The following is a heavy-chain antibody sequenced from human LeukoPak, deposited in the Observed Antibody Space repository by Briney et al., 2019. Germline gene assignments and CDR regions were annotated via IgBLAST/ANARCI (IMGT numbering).Heavy chain of an antibody. CDR3: ARGYSSGWPYYYSYMDV. V-gene: IGHV4-39*07. CDR2: IYYSGGT. D-gene: IGHD6-19*01. Sequence: SETLSLTCTVSGGSISSSSYYWGWIRQPPGKGLEWIGSIYYSGGTYYNPSLKSRVTISVDTSKNQFSLKLSSVTAADTAVYYCARGYSSGWPYYYSYMDVWGKGTTVTVSS. J-gene: IGHJ6*03. CDR1: GGSISSSSYY.